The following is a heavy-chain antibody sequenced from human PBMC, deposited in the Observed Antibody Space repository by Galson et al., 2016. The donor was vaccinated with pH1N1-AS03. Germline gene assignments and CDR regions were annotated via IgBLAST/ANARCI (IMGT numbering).Heavy chain of an antibody. V-gene: IGHV3-64*01. Sequence: SLRLSCAAAGFTFSSFAMYWVRQAPGKGLEYVSPISGDGASTYYANSVKGRFTISRDNSKNTRYLQMGSLRAEDMAVYYCARGPVSYSNYWFPPPDYWGQGTLVTVSS. CDR1: GFTFSSFA. D-gene: IGHD6-13*01. CDR3: ARGPVSYSNYWFPPPDY. J-gene: IGHJ4*02. CDR2: ISGDGAST.